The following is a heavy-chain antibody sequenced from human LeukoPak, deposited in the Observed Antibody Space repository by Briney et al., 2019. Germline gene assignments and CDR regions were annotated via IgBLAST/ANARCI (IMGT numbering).Heavy chain of an antibody. CDR2: IKSGGST. CDR3: ARAPSEIGGYYPEYFRH. J-gene: IGHJ1*01. Sequence: GGSLTLSCAVSGFTLSSYRMRWVRQAPGEGLVWVSRIKSGGSTNYADSVKGRFTISRDNAKNTVSLQMNSLRAEDTGVYYCARAPSEIGGYYPEYFRHWGQGTLVTVSS. D-gene: IGHD3-22*01. V-gene: IGHV3-74*01. CDR1: GFTLSSYR.